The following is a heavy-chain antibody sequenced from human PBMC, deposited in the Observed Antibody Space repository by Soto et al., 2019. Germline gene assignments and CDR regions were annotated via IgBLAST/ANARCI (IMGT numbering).Heavy chain of an antibody. J-gene: IGHJ6*03. CDR3: ARDFRKKQVRGVIYYYYYMDV. V-gene: IGHV3-7*01. D-gene: IGHD3-10*01. CDR2: IKQDGREK. CDR1: GFTFSSYW. Sequence: GGSLRLSCAASGFTFSSYWMSWVRQAPGKGLEWVANIKQDGREKYYVDSVKGRFTISRDNAKNSLYLQMNSLRAEDTAVYYCARDFRKKQVRGVIYYYYYMDVWGKGTTVTVSS.